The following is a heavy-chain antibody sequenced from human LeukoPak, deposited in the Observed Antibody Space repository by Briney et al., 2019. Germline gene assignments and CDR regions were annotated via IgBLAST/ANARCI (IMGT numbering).Heavy chain of an antibody. CDR1: GFTFSSYA. V-gene: IGHV3-23*01. J-gene: IGHJ4*02. CDR2: ISGSGGST. D-gene: IGHD3-9*01. CDR3: AKPDSKKYYDILTGGFDY. Sequence: PGGSLRLSCAASGFTFSSYAMSWVRQAPGKGLEWVSAISGSGGSTYYADSVKGRFTTSRGNSKNTLYLQMNSLRAEDTAVYYCAKPDSKKYYDILTGGFDYWGQGTLVTVSS.